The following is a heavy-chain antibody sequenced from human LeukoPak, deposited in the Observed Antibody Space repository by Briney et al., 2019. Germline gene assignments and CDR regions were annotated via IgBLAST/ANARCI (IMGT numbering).Heavy chain of an antibody. Sequence: PGGSLRLSCAASGFTFSSYWMHWVRQAPGKGLVWVSRINSDGSSTSYADSVKGRFTISRDNAKNTLYLQMNSLRAEDTAVYYCSREFWSGYYKPFDYWGQGTLVTVSS. CDR1: GFTFSSYW. J-gene: IGHJ4*02. D-gene: IGHD3-3*01. CDR2: INSDGSST. V-gene: IGHV3-74*01. CDR3: SREFWSGYYKPFDY.